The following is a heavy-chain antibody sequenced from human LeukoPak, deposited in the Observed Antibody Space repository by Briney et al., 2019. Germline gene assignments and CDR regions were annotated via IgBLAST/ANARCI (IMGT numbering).Heavy chain of an antibody. Sequence: GESLKISCKGSGYSFTSYWIGWVRQMPGKGLEWMGIIYPGDPDTRYSPSFQGQVTISADKSISTAYLQWSSLKASDTAMYYCARHGGGYCSGGSCEGGFDYWGQGTLVTVSS. CDR3: ARHGGGYCSGGSCEGGFDY. CDR1: GYSFTSYW. D-gene: IGHD2-15*01. CDR2: IYPGDPDT. V-gene: IGHV5-51*01. J-gene: IGHJ4*02.